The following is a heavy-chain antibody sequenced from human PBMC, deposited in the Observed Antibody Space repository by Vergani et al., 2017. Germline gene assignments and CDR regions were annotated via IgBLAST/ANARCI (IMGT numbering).Heavy chain of an antibody. CDR3: AKANPRNSGYDDLYYYHAMDV. V-gene: IGHV3-23*01. Sequence: EVQLLESGGDLVQPGGSLRLSCAASGFTFNHYAMNWVRHAPGKGLECVSGISGRGGRTYYAGSVKGRFTISRDSSKNTLYLQMNSLSAGDTAVYYCAKANPRNSGYDDLYYYHAMDVWGQGTTVTVSS. CDR2: ISGRGGRT. CDR1: GFTFNHYA. D-gene: IGHD5-12*01. J-gene: IGHJ6*02.